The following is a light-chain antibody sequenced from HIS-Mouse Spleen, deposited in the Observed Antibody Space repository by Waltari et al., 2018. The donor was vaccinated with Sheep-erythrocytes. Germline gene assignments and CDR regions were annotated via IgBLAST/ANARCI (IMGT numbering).Light chain of an antibody. V-gene: IGLV2-8*01. CDR1: SSDVGGYTH. J-gene: IGLJ2*01. Sequence: QSALTQPPSASGSPGQSVPIPCTGTSSDVGGYTHVHWYQQHPGKAPKLMIYEVSKRPSGVPDRFSGSKSGNTASLTVSGLQAMDEADYYCCSYAGSSTLVFGGGTKLTVL. CDR3: CSYAGSSTLV. CDR2: EVS.